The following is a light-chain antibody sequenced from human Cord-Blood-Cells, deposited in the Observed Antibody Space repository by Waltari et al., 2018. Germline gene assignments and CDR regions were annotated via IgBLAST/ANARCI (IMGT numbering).Light chain of an antibody. Sequence: QSALTQPASVSGSPGQSITISCTGTSSDVGGSNYVSWYQQHPGKAPKLMIYDVSNRPSGVSNRFSGSKSGNTASLTISWLQAEDEADYYCSSYTSSSTPYVFGTWTKVTVL. CDR3: SSYTSSSTPYV. J-gene: IGLJ1*01. CDR2: DVS. V-gene: IGLV2-14*03. CDR1: SSDVGGSNY.